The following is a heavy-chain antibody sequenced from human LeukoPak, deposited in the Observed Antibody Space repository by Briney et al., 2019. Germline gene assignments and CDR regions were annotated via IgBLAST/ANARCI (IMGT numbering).Heavy chain of an antibody. J-gene: IGHJ4*02. CDR2: IRYGGTIT. V-gene: IGHV3-30*02. Sequence: GGSLRLSCAASGFTFSSYSMNRVRQSPGKGLEWVAFIRYGGTITYYADSVKGRFTISRDNSKNTLYVQMNSLRPEDTAVYFCARAPDSSGYFYELDYWGQGTLVTVSS. CDR3: ARAPDSSGYFYELDY. CDR1: GFTFSSYS. D-gene: IGHD3-22*01.